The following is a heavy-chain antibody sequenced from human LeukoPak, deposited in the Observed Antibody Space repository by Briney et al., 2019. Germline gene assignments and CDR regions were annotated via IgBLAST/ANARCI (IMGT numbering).Heavy chain of an antibody. D-gene: IGHD3-10*01. Sequence: PGGSLRLSCAASGFTFSSYGMHWVRQAPGKGLEWVAVIWYDGSNKYCADSVKGRFTISRDNSKNTLYLQMNSLRAEDTAVYYCARDMVRGVIFSYYGMDVWGKGTTVTVSS. CDR1: GFTFSSYG. CDR3: ARDMVRGVIFSYYGMDV. J-gene: IGHJ6*04. CDR2: IWYDGSNK. V-gene: IGHV3-33*01.